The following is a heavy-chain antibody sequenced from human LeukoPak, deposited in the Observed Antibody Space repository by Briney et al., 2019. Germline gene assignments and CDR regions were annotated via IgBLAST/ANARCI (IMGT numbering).Heavy chain of an antibody. V-gene: IGHV4-59*01. CDR2: IYYSGST. Sequence: PSETLSLTCTVSGGSISSYYWSWIRQPPGKGLEWIGYIYYSGSTNYNPSLKSRVTISVDTSKNRFSLKLSSVTAVDTAVYYCASIYSGSYFFDYWGQGTLVTVSS. J-gene: IGHJ4*02. CDR1: GGSISSYY. D-gene: IGHD1-26*01. CDR3: ASIYSGSYFFDY.